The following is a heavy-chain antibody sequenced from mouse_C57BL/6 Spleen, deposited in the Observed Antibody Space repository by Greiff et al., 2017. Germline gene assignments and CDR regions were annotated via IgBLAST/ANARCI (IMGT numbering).Heavy chain of an antibody. J-gene: IGHJ1*03. CDR2: IDPANGNT. CDR3: AREDYDSSHWYFDV. D-gene: IGHD1-1*01. V-gene: IGHV14-3*01. Sequence: VQLQQSVAELVRPGASVKLSCTASGFNIKNTYMHWVKQRPEQGLEWIGRIDPANGNTKYAPKFQGKATITADSSSTTADLKLSTLTSEDTAIYYCAREDYDSSHWYFDVWGTGTTVTVSS. CDR1: GFNIKNTY.